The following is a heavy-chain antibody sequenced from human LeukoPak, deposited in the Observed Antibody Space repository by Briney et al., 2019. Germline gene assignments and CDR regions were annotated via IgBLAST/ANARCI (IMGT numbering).Heavy chain of an antibody. CDR2: IKQDGSEK. V-gene: IGHV3-7*03. CDR3: ATSYDMGWLIGY. CDR1: GFTFGDTW. Sequence: GGSLRLSCAASGFTFGDTWMNWVRQVPGQGLEWVANIKQDGSEKFYVASVKGRFAISRDNGKSSLYLQMNSLRAEDTALYYCATSYDMGWLIGYWGQGTLVTVSS. D-gene: IGHD3/OR15-3a*01. J-gene: IGHJ4*02.